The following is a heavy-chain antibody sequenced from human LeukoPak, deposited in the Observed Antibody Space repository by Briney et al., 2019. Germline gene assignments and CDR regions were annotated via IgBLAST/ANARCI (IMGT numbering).Heavy chain of an antibody. J-gene: IGHJ4*02. Sequence: ASVKVSCKASGYTFTCYYMHWVRQAPGQGLEWMGWINPNSGGTSYAHKFQGRVTMTRDTSISTAYMELSRLRSDDTAVYYCARDLRRALVDYWGQGTLVTVSS. CDR3: ARDLRRALVDY. CDR1: GYTFTCYY. V-gene: IGHV1-2*02. D-gene: IGHD6-25*01. CDR2: INPNSGGT.